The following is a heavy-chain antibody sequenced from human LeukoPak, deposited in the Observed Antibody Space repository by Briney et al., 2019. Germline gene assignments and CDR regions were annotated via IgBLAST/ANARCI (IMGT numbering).Heavy chain of an antibody. CDR2: MSYDGSRR. D-gene: IGHD1-26*01. Sequence: TGRSLRLSCAASGFTFSNYGMHWVRQAPGKGLEWVAVMSYDGSRRFSADSVKGRFTISRDHSKNTLFLQMNSLRPEDTAVYYCARDSTDGVIPRQLHPPFDYWGQGVLVAVSS. J-gene: IGHJ4*02. V-gene: IGHV3-30*03. CDR3: ARDSTDGVIPRQLHPPFDY. CDR1: GFTFSNYG.